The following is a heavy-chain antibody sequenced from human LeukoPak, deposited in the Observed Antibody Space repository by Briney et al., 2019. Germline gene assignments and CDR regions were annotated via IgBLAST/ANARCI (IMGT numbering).Heavy chain of an antibody. CDR3: AKDSYSKEDF. CDR1: GFTFSYHW. D-gene: IGHD6-13*01. V-gene: IGHV3-7*01. Sequence: GGSLRLSCAASGFTFSYHWMTWVRQAPGKGLEGVANIKNDGAVKNYVDSVKGRFTISRDNAKNSLYLQMNSLRAEDTAVYYCAKDSYSKEDFWDQGLGVTVSS. J-gene: IGHJ4*02. CDR2: IKNDGAVK.